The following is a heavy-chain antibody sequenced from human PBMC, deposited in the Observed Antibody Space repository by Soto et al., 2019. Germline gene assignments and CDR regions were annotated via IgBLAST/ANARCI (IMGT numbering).Heavy chain of an antibody. V-gene: IGHV3-48*02. CDR2: ISSSSSTI. D-gene: IGHD3-22*01. Sequence: EVQLVESGGGLVQPGGSLRLSCAASGFTFSSYSMNWVRLAPGKGLEWVSYISSSSSTIYYADSVKGRFTISRDNAKNSLYLQMNSLRDEDTAVYYCARDYYDSSGYYYPEYFQHWGQGTLVTVSS. J-gene: IGHJ1*01. CDR3: ARDYYDSSGYYYPEYFQH. CDR1: GFTFSSYS.